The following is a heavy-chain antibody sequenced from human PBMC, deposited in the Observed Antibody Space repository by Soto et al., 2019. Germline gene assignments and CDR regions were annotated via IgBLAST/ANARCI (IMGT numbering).Heavy chain of an antibody. CDR1: GFTFSTYW. V-gene: IGHV3-74*01. Sequence: EVQLVESGGGLVQPGGSLRLSCAATGFTFSTYWMHWVRQGPGKGLVWVSRISTDGSSTTYADSVKGRFTISRDNAKNTLYLQMNSLSAEDTAVYYCARATGSNHPFDCWGQGTLVTVSS. J-gene: IGHJ4*02. CDR2: ISTDGSST. CDR3: ARATGSNHPFDC. D-gene: IGHD2-2*01.